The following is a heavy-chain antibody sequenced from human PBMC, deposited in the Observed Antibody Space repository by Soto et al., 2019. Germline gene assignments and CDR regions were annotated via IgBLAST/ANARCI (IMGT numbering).Heavy chain of an antibody. CDR3: ARERYYYDSSGLGYFDY. CDR1: GGTFSSYT. J-gene: IGHJ4*02. Sequence: QVQLVQSGAEVKKPGSSVKVSCKASGGTFSSYTISWVRQAPGQGLEWMGRIITILGIANYAQKFQGRVTITADKSTSTAYIELSSLRSEDTAVYYCARERYYYDSSGLGYFDYWGQGTLVTVSS. D-gene: IGHD3-22*01. V-gene: IGHV1-69*08. CDR2: IITILGIA.